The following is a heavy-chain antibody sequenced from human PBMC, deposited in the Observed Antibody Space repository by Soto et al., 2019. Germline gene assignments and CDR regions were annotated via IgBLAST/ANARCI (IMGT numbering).Heavy chain of an antibody. Sequence: SETLSLTCTVSGGSIRDYYWSWIRQPPGKGLEWIGYIYYTGTTTYNPSIKSRLNISEDTSKNQFSLKLRSVTSADTAVYYCARLGGYYQAFDNWGQGTLVTVS. D-gene: IGHD3-22*01. CDR1: GGSIRDYY. V-gene: IGHV4-59*08. CDR3: ARLGGYYQAFDN. J-gene: IGHJ4*02. CDR2: IYYTGTT.